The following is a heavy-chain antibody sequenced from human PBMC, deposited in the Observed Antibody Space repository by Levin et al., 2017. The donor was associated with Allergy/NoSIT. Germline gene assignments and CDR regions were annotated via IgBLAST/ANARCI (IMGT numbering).Heavy chain of an antibody. J-gene: IGHJ3*02. CDR2: IREAGIED. CDR1: GFTFSNYW. Sequence: GGSLRLSCAASGFTFSNYWMDWVRQAPGKGLEGVANIREAGIEDYYVDSVKGRFTISRDNTKNSLYLQMNSLRVEDTAVYYCGRRGLGRADHAIEIWGQGTTVTVS. V-gene: IGHV3-7*01. CDR3: GRRGLGRADHAIEI. D-gene: IGHD2-15*01.